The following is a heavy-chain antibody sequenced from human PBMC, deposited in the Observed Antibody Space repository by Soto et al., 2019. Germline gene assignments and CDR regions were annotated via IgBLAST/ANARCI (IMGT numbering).Heavy chain of an antibody. D-gene: IGHD5-12*01. CDR2: INPNGGVT. CDR3: ARESGGATATLDYYYFYMDV. Sequence: GVPVKVSCKTSGVSFNYYYIHWARQAPGQGLEWMGWINPNGGVTKYAQKFQGRVTVTRDTSIRTVYMELSSLRSDDTAVYYCARESGGATATLDYYYFYMDVWGKGTTVTVSS. V-gene: IGHV1-2*02. CDR1: GVSFNYYY. J-gene: IGHJ6*03.